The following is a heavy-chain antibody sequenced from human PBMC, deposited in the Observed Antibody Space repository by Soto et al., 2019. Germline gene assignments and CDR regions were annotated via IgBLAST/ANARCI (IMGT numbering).Heavy chain of an antibody. CDR3: ARLRYCSGGSCQLFDY. V-gene: IGHV5-51*03. Sequence: EVQLVQSGAEVKKPGESLKISCKGSGYSFTSYWIGWVRQMPGKGLEWMGIIYPGDSDTRYSPSFQGQVTISADKSMSTAYLQWSSLKASDTAMYYCARLRYCSGGSCQLFDYWGQGTLVTVSS. CDR2: IYPGDSDT. CDR1: GYSFTSYW. J-gene: IGHJ4*02. D-gene: IGHD2-15*01.